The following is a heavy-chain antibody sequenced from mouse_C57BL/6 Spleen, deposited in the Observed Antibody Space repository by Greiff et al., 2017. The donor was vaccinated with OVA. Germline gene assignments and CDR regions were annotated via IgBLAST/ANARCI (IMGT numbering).Heavy chain of an antibody. CDR1: GYTFTEYT. V-gene: IGHV1-62-2*01. CDR2: FYPGSGSI. Sequence: QVQLQQSGAELVKPGASVKLSCKASGYTFTEYTIHWVKQRPGQGLEWIGWFYPGSGSIKYNEKFKDKATLTADKSSSTAYMELSSLTSEDSAVYFYARHEWGRRHDYYDMDYWGTGTSVTVSS. CDR3: ARHEWGRRHDYYDMDY. J-gene: IGHJ4*01. D-gene: IGHD2-12*01.